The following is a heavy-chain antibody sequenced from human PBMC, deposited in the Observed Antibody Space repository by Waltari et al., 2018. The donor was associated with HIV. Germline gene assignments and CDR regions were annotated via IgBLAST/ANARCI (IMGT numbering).Heavy chain of an antibody. CDR1: GFTFSNFW. V-gene: IGHV3-74*01. CDR3: ARRHATEGVLDL. CDR2: LNGVGTTN. J-gene: IGHJ2*01. Sequence: EVQLLESGGGLVQPGGSLRLSCAASGFTFSNFWMHWVRQVPGKGPVWISRLNGVGTTNLYAVSVKGRFTISRDNTRDALYLQMNSLSAEDTAVYYCARRHATEGVLDLWGRGTLVTVSS. D-gene: IGHD3-10*01.